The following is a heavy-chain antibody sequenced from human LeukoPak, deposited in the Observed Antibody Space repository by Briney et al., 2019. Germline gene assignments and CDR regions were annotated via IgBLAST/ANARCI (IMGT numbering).Heavy chain of an antibody. V-gene: IGHV3-48*03. CDR3: VREMGGYPFDY. CDR2: ISTSGSTT. J-gene: IGHJ4*02. Sequence: GGSLRLSCAASGFTFSSFEMNWVRQAPGKGLEWVSYISTSGSTTYYADSVKGRFTISRDNAKNSLYLQMNSLRAEDTAIYYCVREMGGYPFDYWGQGTLVTVSS. CDR1: GFTFSSFE. D-gene: IGHD5-12*01.